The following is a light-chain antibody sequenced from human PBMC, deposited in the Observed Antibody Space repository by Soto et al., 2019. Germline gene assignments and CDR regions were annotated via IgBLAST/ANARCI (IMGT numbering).Light chain of an antibody. CDR2: DDS. V-gene: IGLV3-21*02. CDR1: NSGSTN. J-gene: IGLJ2*01. Sequence: SYELTQPPSVSVAPGQTARITCGGNNSGSTNVHWYQQKPGQAPALVVYDDSDRPSGIPERFSGSNSGNTATLTISRVEAGDEAEYYCQVWDSSDSSSHHPVFGGGTKLTVL. CDR3: QVWDSSDSSSHHPV.